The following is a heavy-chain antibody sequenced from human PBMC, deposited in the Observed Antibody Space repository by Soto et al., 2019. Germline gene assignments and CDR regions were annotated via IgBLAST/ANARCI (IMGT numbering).Heavy chain of an antibody. CDR1: GFTFSNVW. D-gene: IGHD1-20*01. V-gene: IGHV3-15*01. CDR3: ARDSAITAASHDY. CDR2: IKSRTENETT. Sequence: PWGSLRLSCAASGFTFSNVWLSCVRQGPGKGLEWLGRIKSRTENETTDYASPARGRFIISRDDSKNMLYLQLNSLRAGDTAVYYCARDSAITAASHDYWGQATLVTVSS. J-gene: IGHJ4*02.